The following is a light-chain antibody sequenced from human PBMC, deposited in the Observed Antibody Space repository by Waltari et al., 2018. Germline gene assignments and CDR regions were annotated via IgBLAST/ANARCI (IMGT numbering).Light chain of an antibody. J-gene: IGKJ4*01. CDR3: QQYDGIVVT. V-gene: IGKV3-20*01. Sequence: EIVLTQSPGTLSLSPGDRATLSCRASQTVSTIALSWYQQKPGQAPRVLIYSTYNRATGIPDRFSGSGSGTDFTLTINRLAPEDFAMYYCQQYDGIVVTFGGG. CDR1: QTVSTIA. CDR2: STY.